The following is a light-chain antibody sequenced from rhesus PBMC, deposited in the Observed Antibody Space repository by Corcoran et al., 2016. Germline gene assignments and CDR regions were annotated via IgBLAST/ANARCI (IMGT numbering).Light chain of an antibody. CDR1: QTISSY. J-gene: IGKJ2*01. Sequence: DIQMTQSPSSLSASVGDRVTITCRASQTISSYLAWYQQRPGKVPKLLIYASSTLQSGVPSRFSGSGSGTDFPLTISSLQPEDFATYYCQQHNSHPYSFGQGTKVEIK. CDR3: QQHNSHPYS. CDR2: ASS. V-gene: IGKV1-44*03.